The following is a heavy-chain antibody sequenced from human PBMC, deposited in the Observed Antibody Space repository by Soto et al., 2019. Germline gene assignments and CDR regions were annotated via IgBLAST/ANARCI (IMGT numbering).Heavy chain of an antibody. J-gene: IGHJ5*02. V-gene: IGHV6-1*01. Sequence: SQTLSLTCAISGDSVSSNSAAWNWIRQSPSRGLEWLGRTYYRSKWYNDYAVSVKSRITINPDTSKNQFSLQLNSVTPEDTAVYYCARSPPGYSSSWYDDLNWFDPWGQGTLVTVSS. D-gene: IGHD6-13*01. CDR3: ARSPPGYSSSWYDDLNWFDP. CDR1: GDSVSSNSAA. CDR2: TYYRSKWYN.